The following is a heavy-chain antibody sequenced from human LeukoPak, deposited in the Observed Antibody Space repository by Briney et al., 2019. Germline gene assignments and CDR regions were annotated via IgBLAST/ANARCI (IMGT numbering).Heavy chain of an antibody. V-gene: IGHV4-4*09. CDR3: ARCPMFPRKSGWFDP. J-gene: IGHJ5*02. Sequence: SVTLSLTCTVSGGSISSYYWSWIRQPPGKGLEWIGYIYTSGSTNYNPSLKSRVTISVDTSKNQFSLKLSSVTAADTAVYYCARCPMFPRKSGWFDPWGQGTLVTVSS. D-gene: IGHD3-10*02. CDR1: GGSISSYY. CDR2: IYTSGST.